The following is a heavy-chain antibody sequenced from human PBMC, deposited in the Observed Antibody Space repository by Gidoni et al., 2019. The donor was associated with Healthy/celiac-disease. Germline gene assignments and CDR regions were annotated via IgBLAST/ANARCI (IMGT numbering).Heavy chain of an antibody. D-gene: IGHD6-19*01. V-gene: IGHV6-1*01. J-gene: IGHJ3*02. CDR3: ARVPGFIAVAGRGAADAFDI. CDR1: GDSVSSNSAA. CDR2: TYYRSKWYN. Sequence: QVQLQQSGPGLVKPSQTLSLTCAISGDSVSSNSAAWNWIRQSPSRGLEWLGRTYYRSKWYNDYAVSVKSRITINPDTSKNQFSLQLNSVTPEDTAVYYCARVPGFIAVAGRGAADAFDIWGQGTMVTVSS.